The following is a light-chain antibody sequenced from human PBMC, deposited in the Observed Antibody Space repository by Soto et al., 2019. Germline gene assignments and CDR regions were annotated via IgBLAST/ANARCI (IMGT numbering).Light chain of an antibody. CDR2: RNN. J-gene: IGLJ3*02. CDR3: TAWDGSLSVWV. CDR1: SSNIGRNY. V-gene: IGLV1-47*01. Sequence: QSVLTQPPSASGTPGQRVTISCSGSSSNIGRNYVYWYQQLPGTAPKLLIYRNNQRPSGVPDRFSGSKSGTSASLAIRGLRSEDEADYYCTAWDGSLSVWVFGGGTKLTVL.